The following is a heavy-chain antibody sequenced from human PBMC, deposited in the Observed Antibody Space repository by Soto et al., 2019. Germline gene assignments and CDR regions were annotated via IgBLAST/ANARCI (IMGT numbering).Heavy chain of an antibody. CDR2: IYSGGST. CDR3: ARGSEPPEWWYNWFDP. Sequence: GGSLRLSCAASGFTVSSNYMSWVRQAPGKGLEWVSVIYSGGSTYYADSVKGRFTISRDNSKNTLYLQMNSLRAEDTAVYYCARGSEPPEWWYNWFDPWGQGTLVTVS. CDR1: GFTVSSNY. D-gene: IGHD2-15*01. V-gene: IGHV3-66*01. J-gene: IGHJ5*02.